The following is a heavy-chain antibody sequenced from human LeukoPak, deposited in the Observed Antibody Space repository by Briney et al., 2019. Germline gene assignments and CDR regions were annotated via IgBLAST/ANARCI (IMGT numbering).Heavy chain of an antibody. D-gene: IGHD1-26*01. CDR2: INPNSGGT. V-gene: IGHV1-2*02. CDR3: ARDRGGSYYDY. Sequence: GASVKLSCKAFGYTFTGYWMHWVRQAPGQGLEWMGWINPNSGGTNYAQKFQGRVTMTRDTSISTAYMELSRLRSDDTAVYYCARDRGGSYYDYWGQGTLVTVSS. CDR1: GYTFTGYW. J-gene: IGHJ4*02.